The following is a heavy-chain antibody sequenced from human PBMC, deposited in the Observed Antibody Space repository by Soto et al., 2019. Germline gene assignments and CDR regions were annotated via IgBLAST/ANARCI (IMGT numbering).Heavy chain of an antibody. J-gene: IGHJ6*02. CDR2: INHSGST. D-gene: IGHD3-10*01. CDR3: ARGFMVRGVMPQYYYYYGMDV. Sequence: SETLSLTCAVYGGSFSGYYWSWIRQPPGRGLEWIGEINHSGSTNYNPSLKSRVTISVDTSKNQFSLKLSSVTAADTAVYYCARGFMVRGVMPQYYYYYGMDVWGQGTTVTVSS. V-gene: IGHV4-34*01. CDR1: GGSFSGYY.